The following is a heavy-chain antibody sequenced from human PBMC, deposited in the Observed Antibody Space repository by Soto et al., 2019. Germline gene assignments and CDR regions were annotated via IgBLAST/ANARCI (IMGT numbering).Heavy chain of an antibody. V-gene: IGHV3-23*01. D-gene: IGHD6-13*01. J-gene: IGHJ4*02. CDR2: ISGSGGST. CDR1: GFTFSSYA. CDR3: AKSPLQSQPFIAAAGGDY. Sequence: GGSLRLSCAASGFTFSSYAMSWVRQAPGKGLEWVSAISGSGGSTYYADSVKGRFTISRDNSKNTLYLQMNSLRAEDTAVYYCAKSPLQSQPFIAAAGGDYWGQGTLVTVSS.